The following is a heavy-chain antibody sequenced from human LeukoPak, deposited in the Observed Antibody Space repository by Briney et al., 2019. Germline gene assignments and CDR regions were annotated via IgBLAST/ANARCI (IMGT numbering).Heavy chain of an antibody. D-gene: IGHD5-12*01. Sequence: PGGSLRLSCAASGFTFSSYAMSWVRQAPGKGLEWVSGFSGSGISTYYADSLKGRFTISRDNSKNTLYLQMNNLRAEDTAVYYCVKPLGGGYDYDDYFDYWGQGTLVTVSS. CDR3: VKPLGGGYDYDDYFDY. CDR1: GFTFSSYA. CDR2: FSGSGIST. V-gene: IGHV3-23*01. J-gene: IGHJ4*02.